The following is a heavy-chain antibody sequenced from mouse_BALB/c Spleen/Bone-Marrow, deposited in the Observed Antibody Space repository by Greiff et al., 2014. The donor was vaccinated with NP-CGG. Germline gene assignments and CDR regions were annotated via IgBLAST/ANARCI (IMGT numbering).Heavy chain of an antibody. Sequence: QVQLKESXPGLVASSQSLSLTCTVSGFSLTNYGVHWVRQPPGKGLEWLGVIWADGSKNYNSALLSRLSISKDNSKSQVFFKMNSLQTDDTAMYFCARITTATASMDSWGQGTPVTGSS. D-gene: IGHD1-2*01. CDR2: IWADGSK. CDR1: GFSLTNYG. J-gene: IGHJ4*01. V-gene: IGHV2-9*02. CDR3: ARITTATASMDS.